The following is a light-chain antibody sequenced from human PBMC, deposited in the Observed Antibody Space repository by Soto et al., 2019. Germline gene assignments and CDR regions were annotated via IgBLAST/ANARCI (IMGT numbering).Light chain of an antibody. J-gene: IGLJ2*01. Sequence: QSVLTQPPSVSGAPGQRVSISCSGSSSNIGAGYDVHWYQQLPGTAPKLLIYGNSNRPEGVTDRFSGSTSGASASLAITGVQAEDEADYYCQSFDNCLNVVLFGGGTKLTVL. V-gene: IGLV1-40*01. CDR1: SSNIGAGYD. CDR2: GNS. CDR3: QSFDNCLNVVL.